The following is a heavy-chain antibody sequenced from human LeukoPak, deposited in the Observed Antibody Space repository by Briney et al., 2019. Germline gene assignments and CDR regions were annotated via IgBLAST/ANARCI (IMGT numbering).Heavy chain of an antibody. V-gene: IGHV3-66*01. D-gene: IGHD1-26*01. CDR1: GFTVSTNY. CDR2: MYTLGNT. J-gene: IGHJ6*03. CDR3: AGYGASYPYYMDV. Sequence: GGSLRLSCAASGFTVSTNYMTWIRQAPGKGLEWVSVMYTLGNTNYADSVRDRFTIFRDNSKNTLYLQMNSLRAEDTAVYYCAGYGASYPYYMDVWGKGTTVTISS.